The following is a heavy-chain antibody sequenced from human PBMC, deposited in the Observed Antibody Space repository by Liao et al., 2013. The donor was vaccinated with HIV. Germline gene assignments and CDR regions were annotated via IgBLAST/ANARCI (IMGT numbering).Heavy chain of an antibody. Sequence: QVQLQEPVPGLVKPSETLSLTCTVSGGSIISYYWSWIRQPPGKGLEWIGYIYYSGSTNYNPSLKSRVTISVDTSKNQFSLKLSSVTAADTAVYYCARDRSYYGFGDYHRIQYFDYWAREPWSPSPQ. V-gene: IGHV4-59*01. CDR3: ARDRSYYGFGDYHRIQYFDY. CDR1: GGSIISYY. CDR2: IYYSGST. J-gene: IGHJ4*02. D-gene: IGHD1-26*01.